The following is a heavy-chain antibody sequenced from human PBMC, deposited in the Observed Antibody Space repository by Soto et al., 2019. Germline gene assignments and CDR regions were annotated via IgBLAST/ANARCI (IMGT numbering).Heavy chain of an antibody. CDR2: ISSSSSYT. CDR3: ARSGYCSSTSCYAYNWFDP. Sequence: GGSLRLSCAASGFTFSDYYMSWIRQAPGKGLEWVSYISSSSSYTNYADSVKGRFTISRDNAKNSLYLQMNSLRAEDTAVYYCARSGYCSSTSCYAYNWFDPWGQGTLVTVSS. V-gene: IGHV3-11*06. CDR1: GFTFSDYY. D-gene: IGHD2-2*01. J-gene: IGHJ5*02.